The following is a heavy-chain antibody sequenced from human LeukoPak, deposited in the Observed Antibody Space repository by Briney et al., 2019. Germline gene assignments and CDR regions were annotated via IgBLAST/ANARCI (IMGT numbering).Heavy chain of an antibody. D-gene: IGHD3-10*01. CDR3: ARFYGSGSYIWFDP. J-gene: IGHJ5*02. CDR1: GYSISLGYY. Sequence: SETLSLTCTVSGYSISLGYYWDWIRQPPGKDLEWFGYIYYSGSTNYNPSLKSRVTISVDTSKNQFSLKLSSVTAADTAVYYCARFYGSGSYIWFDPWGQGTLVTVSA. CDR2: IYYSGST. V-gene: IGHV4-59*01.